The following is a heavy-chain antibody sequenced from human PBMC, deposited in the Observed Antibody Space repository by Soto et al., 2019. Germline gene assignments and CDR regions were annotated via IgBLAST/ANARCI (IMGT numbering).Heavy chain of an antibody. V-gene: IGHV1-18*01. Sequence: GASVKVSCKASGYTFTSYGISWVRQAPGQGLEWMGWISAYNGNTNYAQKLQGRVTMTTDTSTSTAYMELRSLRSEDTAVYYCARVYVPYSSSWYWFDPWGQGTLVTVSS. CDR2: ISAYNGNT. CDR1: GYTFTSYG. J-gene: IGHJ5*02. CDR3: ARVYVPYSSSWYWFDP. D-gene: IGHD6-13*01.